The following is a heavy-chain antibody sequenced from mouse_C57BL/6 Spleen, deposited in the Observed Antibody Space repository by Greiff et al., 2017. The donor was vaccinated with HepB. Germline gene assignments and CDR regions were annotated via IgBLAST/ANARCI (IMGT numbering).Heavy chain of an antibody. V-gene: IGHV14-1*01. Sequence: VQLKQSGAELVRPGASVKLSCTASGFNIKDYYMHWVKQRPEQGLEWIGRIDPEDGDTEYAPKFQGKATMTADTSSNTAYLQLSSLTSEDTAVYYCTLYYYGSSYSLAYWGQGTLVTVSA. CDR1: GFNIKDYY. CDR3: TLYYYGSSYSLAY. CDR2: IDPEDGDT. D-gene: IGHD1-1*01. J-gene: IGHJ3*01.